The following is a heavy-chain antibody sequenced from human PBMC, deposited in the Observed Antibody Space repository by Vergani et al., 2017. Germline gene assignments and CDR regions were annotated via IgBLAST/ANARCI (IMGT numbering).Heavy chain of an antibody. CDR2: IAHTGRP. D-gene: IGHD4-11*01. Sequence: QVQLQQWGGGLLKPSETLSLTCVVNGGSFTSYHWTGIRQSPGEGLEWVGDIAHTGRPDYNPSLKSRLTMSVDKSRNQFSLTLNSVTATDTAIYFCARVNTETNGHLYYYYYMDVWGQGTAVTVS. CDR3: ARVNTETNGHLYYYYYMDV. J-gene: IGHJ6*03. CDR1: GGSFTSYH. V-gene: IGHV4-34*01.